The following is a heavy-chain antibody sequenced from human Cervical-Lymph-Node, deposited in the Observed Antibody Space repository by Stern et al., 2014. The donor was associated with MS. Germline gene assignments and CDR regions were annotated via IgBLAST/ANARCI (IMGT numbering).Heavy chain of an antibody. Sequence: QLVQSGTEVRNPGSSATVSCETSAGTFSGFALSWVRKVPGEGLEWMGGGVPMFGSTNYAQEFEDRITIIAHRSTNTAYLELSRLRFEDTAVYYCATQSFIAEKPYYYALDVWGQGTTVTVSS. V-gene: IGHV1-69*01. J-gene: IGHJ6*02. D-gene: IGHD3-16*02. CDR2: GVPMFGST. CDR1: AGTFSGFA. CDR3: ATQSFIAEKPYYYALDV.